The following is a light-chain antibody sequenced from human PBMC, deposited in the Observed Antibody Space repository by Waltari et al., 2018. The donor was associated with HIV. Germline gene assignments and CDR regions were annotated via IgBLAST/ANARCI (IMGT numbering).Light chain of an antibody. Sequence: QSALTQPASVSGSPGQSITISCTGTSSDVGGYNYVSWYQQHPGKAPKLKIYEVSNRPSGVSNRFSGSKSGNTASLTISGLQAEDEADYYCSSYARSRFLVFGGGTKLTVL. CDR1: SSDVGGYNY. CDR2: EVS. V-gene: IGLV2-14*01. CDR3: SSYARSRFLV. J-gene: IGLJ3*02.